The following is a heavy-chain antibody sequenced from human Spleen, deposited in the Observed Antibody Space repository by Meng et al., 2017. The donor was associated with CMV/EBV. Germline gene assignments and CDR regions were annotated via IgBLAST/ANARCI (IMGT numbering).Heavy chain of an antibody. V-gene: IGHV4-4*02. J-gene: IGHJ4*02. CDR3: ARVASGQDYFDS. Sequence: CAVSGGSVSSTHCWSWVRQPPGKGLEWIGEIYYSENTNYNPSLKSRVTISIDKSNNQFSLKLTSVTAADTAVYYCARVASGQDYFDSWGQGTLVTVSS. D-gene: IGHD2-15*01. CDR1: GGSVSSTHC. CDR2: IYYSENT.